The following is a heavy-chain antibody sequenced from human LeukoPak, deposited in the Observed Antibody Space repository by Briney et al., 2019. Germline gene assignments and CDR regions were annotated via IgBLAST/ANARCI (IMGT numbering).Heavy chain of an antibody. CDR2: IYYSGST. D-gene: IGHD3-22*01. V-gene: IGHV4-59*01. CDR3: ARVRYSDSSVLTRKRSYYFDY. CDR1: AGSISLYNTYY. Sequence: SETLSLTCTVSAGSISLYNTYYWNWIRQSPGKGLEWIGYIYYSGSTSYNPSLKSRVTISVDTFGNQFSLKLTSVTAADTAVYYCARVRYSDSSVLTRKRSYYFDYWGQGTLVTVSS. J-gene: IGHJ4*02.